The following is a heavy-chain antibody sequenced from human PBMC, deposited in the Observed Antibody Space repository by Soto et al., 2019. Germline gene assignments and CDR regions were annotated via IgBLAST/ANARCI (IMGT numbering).Heavy chain of an antibody. CDR3: AKPMYYYDSSGYYPPELDY. D-gene: IGHD3-22*01. Sequence: GGSLRLSCAASGFTFSSYAMSWVRQAPGKGLEWVSAISGSGGSTYYADSVKGRFTISRDNSKNTLYLQMNSLRAEDTAVYYCAKPMYYYDSSGYYPPELDYWGQGTLVTVSS. J-gene: IGHJ4*02. V-gene: IGHV3-23*01. CDR2: ISGSGGST. CDR1: GFTFSSYA.